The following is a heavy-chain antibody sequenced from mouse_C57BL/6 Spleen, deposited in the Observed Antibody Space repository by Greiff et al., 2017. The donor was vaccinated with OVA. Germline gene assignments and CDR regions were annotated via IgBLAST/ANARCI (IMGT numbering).Heavy chain of an antibody. Sequence: QVQLKESGPELVKPGASVKISCKASGYAFSSSWMNWVKQRPGKGLEWIGRIYPGDGDTNYNGKFKGKATLTADKSSSTAYMQLSSLTSEDSAVYFCARENDYDYYAMDYGGQGTSVTVSS. CDR3: ARENDYDYYAMDY. J-gene: IGHJ4*01. V-gene: IGHV1-82*01. CDR1: GYAFSSSW. CDR2: IYPGDGDT. D-gene: IGHD2-4*01.